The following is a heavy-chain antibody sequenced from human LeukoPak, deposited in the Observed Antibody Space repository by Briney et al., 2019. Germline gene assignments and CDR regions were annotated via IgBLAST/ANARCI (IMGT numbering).Heavy chain of an antibody. CDR1: GYTFTSYY. Sequence: GASVKVSCKASGYTFTSYYMHWVRQAPGQGLEWMGIINPSGGTTSYAQKFQGRVTMTRDTSTSTVYMELSSLRSEDTAVYYCARDGAGYDVLTGYYYYFDYWGQGTLVTVSS. V-gene: IGHV1-46*01. CDR3: ARDGAGYDVLTGYYYYFDY. D-gene: IGHD3-9*01. J-gene: IGHJ4*02. CDR2: INPSGGTT.